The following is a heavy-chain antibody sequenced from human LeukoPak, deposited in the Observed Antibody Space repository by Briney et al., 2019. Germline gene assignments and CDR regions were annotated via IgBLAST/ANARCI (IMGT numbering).Heavy chain of an antibody. Sequence: ASVKVSCKASGYTFTSYYMHWVRQAPGQGLEWMGIINPSGGSTSYAQKFQGRVTMTRDTSISTAYMELSRLTSDDMAVYYCARGSRIVAAGTGIDYWGQGTLVTVSS. CDR2: INPSGGST. CDR1: GYTFTSYY. CDR3: ARGSRIVAAGTGIDY. D-gene: IGHD6-13*01. V-gene: IGHV1-46*01. J-gene: IGHJ4*02.